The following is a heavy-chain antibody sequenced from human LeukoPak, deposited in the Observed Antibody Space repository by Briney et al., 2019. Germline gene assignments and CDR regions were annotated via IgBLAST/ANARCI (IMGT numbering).Heavy chain of an antibody. J-gene: IGHJ4*02. Sequence: ASVKVSCKASGYTSTSYGISWVRQAPGQELEWMGWISAYNGNTNYAQKLQGRVTMTTDTSTSTAYMELRSLRSDDTAVYYCARVGLGVPLFDYWGQGTLVTVSS. V-gene: IGHV1-18*01. D-gene: IGHD2-8*01. CDR1: GYTSTSYG. CDR2: ISAYNGNT. CDR3: ARVGLGVPLFDY.